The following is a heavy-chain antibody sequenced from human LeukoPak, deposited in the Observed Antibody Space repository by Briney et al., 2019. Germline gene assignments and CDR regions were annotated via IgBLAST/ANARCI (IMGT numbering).Heavy chain of an antibody. CDR3: ARDSPRHNWDAYFDY. Sequence: PGGSLRLSCAASGFTFSSYEMNWVRQAPGKGLEWVSYISSSGSTIYYADSVKGRFTISRDNAKSSLYLQMNSLRAEDTAVYYCARDSPRHNWDAYFDYWGQGTLVTVSS. D-gene: IGHD1-1*01. CDR1: GFTFSSYE. J-gene: IGHJ4*02. V-gene: IGHV3-48*03. CDR2: ISSSGSTI.